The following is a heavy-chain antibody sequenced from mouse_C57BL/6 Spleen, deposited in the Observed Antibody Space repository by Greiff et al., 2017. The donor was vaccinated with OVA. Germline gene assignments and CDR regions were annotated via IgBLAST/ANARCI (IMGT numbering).Heavy chain of an antibody. CDR3: ARGDDGYSPFDY. V-gene: IGHV1-81*01. D-gene: IGHD2-3*01. J-gene: IGHJ2*01. CDR1: GYTFTSYG. CDR2: IYPRSGNT. Sequence: ESGAELARPGASVKLSCKASGYTFTSYGISWVKQRTGQGLEWIGEIYPRSGNTYYNEKFKGKATLTADKSSSTAYMELRSLTSEDSAVYFCARGDDGYSPFDYWGQGTTLTVSS.